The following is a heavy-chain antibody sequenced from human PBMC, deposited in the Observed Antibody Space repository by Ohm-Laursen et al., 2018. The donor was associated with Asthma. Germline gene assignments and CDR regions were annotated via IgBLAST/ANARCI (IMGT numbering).Heavy chain of an antibody. Sequence: SLRLSCAASGFTFRSYAMHWVRQAPGKGLEWVAVISYDGSNKYYADSVNGRFTISRDNSKNTLYLQMNSLRAEDTAVYYCAKATRVFVVVVAATDYWGQGTLVTVSS. V-gene: IGHV3-30*04. CDR2: ISYDGSNK. CDR1: GFTFRSYA. D-gene: IGHD2-15*01. J-gene: IGHJ4*02. CDR3: AKATRVFVVVVAATDY.